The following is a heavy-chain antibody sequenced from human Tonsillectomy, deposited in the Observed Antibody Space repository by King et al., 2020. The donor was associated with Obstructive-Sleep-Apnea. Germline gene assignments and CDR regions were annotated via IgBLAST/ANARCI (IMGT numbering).Heavy chain of an antibody. Sequence: TLKESGPTLVKPTQTLTLTCTFSGFSLSTSGGGVGWIRQPPGKALEWLALIYWDDYKRYSPSLGRRLTITKDTPKNQVVHTMTNMDPVDTATYYCAHSAVRFGEPYLFTDYWGQGTLVTVSS. J-gene: IGHJ4*02. CDR1: GFSLSTSGGG. V-gene: IGHV2-5*02. CDR3: AHSAVRFGEPYLFTDY. CDR2: IYWDDYK. D-gene: IGHD3-10*01.